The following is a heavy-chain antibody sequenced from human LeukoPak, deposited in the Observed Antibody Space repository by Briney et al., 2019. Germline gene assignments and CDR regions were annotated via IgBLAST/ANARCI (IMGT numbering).Heavy chain of an antibody. CDR2: INHSGST. V-gene: IGHV4-34*01. D-gene: IGHD3-10*01. Sequence: SETLSLTCAVYGGSFSGYYWSWIRQPPGKGLGWIGEINHSGSTNYNPSLKSRVTISVDTSKNQFSLKLSSVTAADTAVYYCARAPGMGSPRPLFAHDYWGQGTLVTVSS. J-gene: IGHJ4*02. CDR3: ARAPGMGSPRPLFAHDY. CDR1: GGSFSGYY.